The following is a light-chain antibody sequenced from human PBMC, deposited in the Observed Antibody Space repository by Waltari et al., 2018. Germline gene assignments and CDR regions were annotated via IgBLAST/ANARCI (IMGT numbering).Light chain of an antibody. CDR3: SSYTRTTTLYV. CDR1: SSDVGSYNY. V-gene: IGLV2-14*03. J-gene: IGLJ1*01. CDR2: EVT. Sequence: QSALTQPASVSGSPGQSITISCTGTSSDVGSYNYFPWYQQHPGKAPKLLIFEVTDRPSGVSNRFSGSKSGNTASLTISGLQAEDEADYYCSSYTRTTTLYVFGTGTKVTVL.